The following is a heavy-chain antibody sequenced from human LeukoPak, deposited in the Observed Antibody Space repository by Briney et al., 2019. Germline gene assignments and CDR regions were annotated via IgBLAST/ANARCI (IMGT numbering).Heavy chain of an antibody. V-gene: IGHV1-2*02. CDR1: GCTFTGYY. Sequence: GASVKVSCKASGCTFTGYYMHWVRQAPGQGLEWMGWINPNNGGTNYAQKFQGRVTMTRDTSISTAYMELSRLRSDDTAVYYCARNERAAGTYWGQGTLVTVSS. D-gene: IGHD6-13*01. CDR2: INPNNGGT. CDR3: ARNERAAGTY. J-gene: IGHJ4*02.